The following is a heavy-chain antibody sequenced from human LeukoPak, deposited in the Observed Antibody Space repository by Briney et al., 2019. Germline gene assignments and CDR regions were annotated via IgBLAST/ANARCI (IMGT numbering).Heavy chain of an antibody. V-gene: IGHV4-34*01. Sequence: SETLSLTCAVYGGSFSGYYWSWIRQPPGKGLEWIGEINHSGSTNYNPSLKSRATIPVDTSKDQFSLKLSSVTAADTAVYYCARGSRGGYCSSTSCYSAPRGYYYYGMDVWGKGTTVTVSS. D-gene: IGHD2-2*01. CDR1: GGSFSGYY. CDR2: INHSGST. J-gene: IGHJ6*04. CDR3: ARGSRGGYCSSTSCYSAPRGYYYYGMDV.